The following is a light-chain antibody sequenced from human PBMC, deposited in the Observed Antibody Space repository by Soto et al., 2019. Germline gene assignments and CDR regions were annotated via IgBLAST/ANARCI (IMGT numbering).Light chain of an antibody. V-gene: IGLV2-14*01. CDR3: GSYTSSSTLYV. CDR2: DVS. CDR1: SSDVGGYNY. Sequence: QSALTQPASLSGSPGQSITISCTGTSSDVGGYNYVSWYQQHPGKAPKLMIYDVSNRPSGVSNRFSGSKSGNTASLTISGVQAEDEADYYCGSYTSSSTLYVFGTGTKVTVL. J-gene: IGLJ1*01.